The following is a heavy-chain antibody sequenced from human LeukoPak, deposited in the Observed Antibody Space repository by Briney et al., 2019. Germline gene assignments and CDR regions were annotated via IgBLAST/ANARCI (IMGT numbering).Heavy chain of an antibody. CDR1: GFTFSSYA. D-gene: IGHD3-22*01. CDR2: ISGSGGST. V-gene: IGHV3-23*01. CDR3: ARDKRTDSSGYYSDAFDI. Sequence: GGSLRLSCAASGFTFSSYAMSWVRQAPGKGLEWVSAISGSGGSTYCADSVKGRFTISRDNSKKTLYLQMNSLRAEDTAVYYCARDKRTDSSGYYSDAFDIWGQGTMVTVSS. J-gene: IGHJ3*02.